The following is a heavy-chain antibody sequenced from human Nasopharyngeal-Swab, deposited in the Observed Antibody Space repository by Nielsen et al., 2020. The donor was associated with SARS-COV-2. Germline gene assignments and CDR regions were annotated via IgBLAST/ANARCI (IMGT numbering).Heavy chain of an antibody. Sequence: GESLKISCAGSGYTFSNYAISWVRQAPGQGLEWVSTVDYDGVRTHYADSVKGRFIISRDNSKNTVYLQIKSLGVEDAAVYYCATWMTAHFDYWGQGTLVT. CDR3: ATWMTAHFDY. CDR2: VDYDGVRT. J-gene: IGHJ4*02. CDR1: GYTFSNYA. D-gene: IGHD5-18*01. V-gene: IGHV3-23*01.